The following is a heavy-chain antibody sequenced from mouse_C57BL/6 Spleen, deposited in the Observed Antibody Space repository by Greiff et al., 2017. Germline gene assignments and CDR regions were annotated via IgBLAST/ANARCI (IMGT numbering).Heavy chain of an antibody. CDR3: ARSLYGNFDV. CDR1: GYSFTSYY. Sequence: QVQLQQSGPELVKPGASVKISCKASGYSFTSYYIHWVKQRPGQGLEWIGWIYPGSGNTKYNEKFKGKATLTADTSSSTAYMQLSSLTSEDSAVYYCARSLYGNFDVWGTGTTVTVSS. J-gene: IGHJ1*03. CDR2: IYPGSGNT. V-gene: IGHV1-66*01.